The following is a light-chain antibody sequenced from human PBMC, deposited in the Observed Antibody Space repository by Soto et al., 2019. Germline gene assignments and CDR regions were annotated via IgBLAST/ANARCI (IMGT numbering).Light chain of an antibody. J-gene: IGLJ2*01. CDR2: EDS. CDR1: NIGSKG. V-gene: IGLV3-21*02. CDR3: QVWDSTTDRVV. Sequence: SYELTQPPSLSVAPGQTATITCGGNNIGSKGVHWYQQRPGQAPVLVVFEDSDRPSGIPERFTGSNSGNTATLTISRVEAGDEADYYCQVWDSTTDRVVFGGGTQLTVL.